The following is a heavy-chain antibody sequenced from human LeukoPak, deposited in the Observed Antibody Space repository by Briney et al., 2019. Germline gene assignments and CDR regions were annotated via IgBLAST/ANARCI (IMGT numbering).Heavy chain of an antibody. CDR3: ARDGMAVAAPDY. CDR2: IKQDGSEK. J-gene: IGHJ4*02. CDR1: GFTFSSYW. V-gene: IGHV3-7*01. Sequence: PGGSLRLSCAASGFTFSSYWMSWVRQAPGRGLEWVANIKQDGSEKYYVDSVKGRFTISRDNAKNSLYLQMSSLRAEDTAVYYCARDGMAVAAPDYWGQGTLVTVSS. D-gene: IGHD6-19*01.